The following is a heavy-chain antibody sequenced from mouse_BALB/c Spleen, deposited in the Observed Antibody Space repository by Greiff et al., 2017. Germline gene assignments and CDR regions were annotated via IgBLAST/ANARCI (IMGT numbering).Heavy chain of an antibody. V-gene: IGHV5-4*02. CDR2: ISDGGSYT. CDR3: ARGMILYAMDY. D-gene: IGHD2-3*01. CDR1: GFTFSDYY. Sequence: EVQLVESGGGLVKPGGSLKLSCAASGFTFSDYYMYWVRQTPEKRLEWVATISDGGSYTYYPDSVKGRFTISRDNAKNNLYLQMSSLKSEDTAMYYCARGMILYAMDYWGQGTSVTVSS. J-gene: IGHJ4*01.